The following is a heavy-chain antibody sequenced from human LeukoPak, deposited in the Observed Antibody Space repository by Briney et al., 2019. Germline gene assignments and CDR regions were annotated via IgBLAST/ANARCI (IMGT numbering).Heavy chain of an antibody. Sequence: WASVKVSCKASGYTFTGYYMHWVRQAPGQGLEWMGWINPNSGGTNYAQKFQGRVTMTRDTSISTAYMELSRLRSDDTAVYYCARGSYYYYYYMDVWGKGTTVTVSS. CDR2: INPNSGGT. CDR1: GYTFTGYY. J-gene: IGHJ6*03. CDR3: ARGSYYYYYYMDV. V-gene: IGHV1-2*02.